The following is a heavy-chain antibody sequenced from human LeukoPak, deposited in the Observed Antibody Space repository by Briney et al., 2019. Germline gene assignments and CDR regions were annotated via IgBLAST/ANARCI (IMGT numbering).Heavy chain of an antibody. CDR1: GYTFTDCY. J-gene: IGHJ4*02. CDR2: INPNSGGA. CDR3: ARGSDYYGSGSLWDYFDY. V-gene: IGHV1-2*02. D-gene: IGHD3-10*01. Sequence: ASVKVSCKTSGYTFTDCYMHWVRQAPGQGLEWMGWINPNSGGATYAQKFQSRVTMTRDTSISTAYMELSRLRSDDTTVYYCARGSDYYGSGSLWDYFDYWGQGTLVTVSS.